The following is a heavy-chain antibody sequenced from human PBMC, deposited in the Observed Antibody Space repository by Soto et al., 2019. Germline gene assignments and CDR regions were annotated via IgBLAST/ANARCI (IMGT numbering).Heavy chain of an antibody. CDR2: IYYSGST. D-gene: IGHD4-17*01. CDR1: GGSISSYY. CDR3: ARLYGLDAFDI. V-gene: IGHV4-59*01. Sequence: QVQLQESGPGLVKPSETLSLTCTVSGGSISSYYWSWIRQPPGKGLEWIAYIYYSGSTNYNPSLKSRVTISVDTSKNQFSLKLSSVTAADTAVYYCARLYGLDAFDIWGQGTMVTVSS. J-gene: IGHJ3*02.